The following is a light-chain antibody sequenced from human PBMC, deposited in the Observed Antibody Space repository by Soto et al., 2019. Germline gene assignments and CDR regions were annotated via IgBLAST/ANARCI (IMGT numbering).Light chain of an antibody. J-gene: IGKJ4*01. V-gene: IGKV3-11*01. Sequence: ETVLTQSPATLSLSPGERATLSCRASQSVSSYLAWYQQKPGQAPRLLIYDASNRATGIPARFSGSGSGTDFTLTISSLEPEDFAVYYCQQRSNWPPSTFGGGTKVDIK. CDR2: DAS. CDR3: QQRSNWPPST. CDR1: QSVSSY.